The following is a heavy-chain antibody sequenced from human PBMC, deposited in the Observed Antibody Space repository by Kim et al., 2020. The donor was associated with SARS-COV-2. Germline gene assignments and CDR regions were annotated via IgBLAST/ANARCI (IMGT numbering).Heavy chain of an antibody. J-gene: IGHJ4*02. CDR3: ARSSYYDSSGYRLDF. CDR2: INPDGSTDYT. Sequence: ASVKVSCKASGYTFSKYYMHWVRQAPGQGPEWMGIINPDGSTDYTVYAHKFQGRVTMTRDTSTSTLYMELSSLKSDDTGVYFCARSSYYDSSGYRLDFWGQGTLVTVSS. D-gene: IGHD3-22*01. CDR1: GYTFSKYY. V-gene: IGHV1-46*01.